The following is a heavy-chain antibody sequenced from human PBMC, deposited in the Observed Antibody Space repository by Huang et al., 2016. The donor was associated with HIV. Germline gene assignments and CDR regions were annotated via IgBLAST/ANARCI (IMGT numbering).Heavy chain of an antibody. D-gene: IGHD5-12*01. CDR3: ARDLWLRDLYYYYYMDV. V-gene: IGHV3-30-3*01. CDR1: RFTFSNYA. CDR2: ISKDGSNK. Sequence: QVQLVESGGGVVQPGRSLRLSCAASRFTFSNYAMHWVRQARGKGLEWVAGISKDGSNKDYADAVKGRFTMSRDNSKNTLYLQMNSLRAEDTAVYYCARDLWLRDLYYYYYMDVWGKGTTVTVSS. J-gene: IGHJ6*03.